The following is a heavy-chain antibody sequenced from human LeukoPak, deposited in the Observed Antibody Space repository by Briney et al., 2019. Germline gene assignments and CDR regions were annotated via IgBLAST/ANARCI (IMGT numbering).Heavy chain of an antibody. Sequence: GASVKVSCKASGYTFTGYYIHWVRQAPGQGLEWMGRIKPNSGGTNYAQKFQGRVTMTRDMSISTVYMELSRLRSDDAAVYFCARDQRELLFDYWGQGTLVTVSS. J-gene: IGHJ4*02. CDR1: GYTFTGYY. CDR3: ARDQRELLFDY. CDR2: IKPNSGGT. V-gene: IGHV1-2*06. D-gene: IGHD1-26*01.